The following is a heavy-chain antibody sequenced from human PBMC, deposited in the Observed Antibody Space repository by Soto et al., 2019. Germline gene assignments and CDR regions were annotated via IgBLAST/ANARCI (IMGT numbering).Heavy chain of an antibody. Sequence: ASVKVYCKSSGYTFTGYYMHWVRQAPGQGLEWMGWINPNSGGTNYAQKFQGWVTMTRDTSISTAYMELSRLRSDDTAVYYCARDGSGNHYGMDVWGQGTTVTVSS. CDR1: GYTFTGYY. CDR3: ARDGSGNHYGMDV. CDR2: INPNSGGT. D-gene: IGHD3-10*01. V-gene: IGHV1-2*04. J-gene: IGHJ6*02.